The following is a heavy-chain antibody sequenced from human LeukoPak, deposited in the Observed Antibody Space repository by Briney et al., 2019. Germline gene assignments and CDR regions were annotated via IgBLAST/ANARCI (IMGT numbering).Heavy chain of an antibody. D-gene: IGHD6-13*01. CDR3: AEVASSSWYFLDY. CDR2: ISWNSGSI. J-gene: IGHJ4*02. CDR1: GFTFDDYA. V-gene: IGHV3-9*01. Sequence: GGSLRLSCAASGFTFDDYAMHWVRQAPGKGLEWVSGISWNSGSIGYADSVKGRFTISRDNAKNSLYLQMNSLRAEDTALYYCAEVASSSWYFLDYWGQGTLVTVSS.